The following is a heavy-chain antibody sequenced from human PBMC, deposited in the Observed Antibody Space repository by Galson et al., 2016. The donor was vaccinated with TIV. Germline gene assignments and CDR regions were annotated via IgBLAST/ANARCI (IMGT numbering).Heavy chain of an antibody. J-gene: IGHJ4*02. CDR2: IYPGDSDT. CDR1: GYRFTNHW. Sequence: QSGAEVKKPGESLKISCKASGYRFTNHWIGWVRQMPGKGLEWMGVIYPGDSDTRYSPSFQGQVTISADKSSSTAHLQWSSLKASDTAMYYSARLEGYDDSASDYWGQGTLVTVSS. CDR3: ARLEGYDDSASDY. D-gene: IGHD3-22*01. V-gene: IGHV5-51*01.